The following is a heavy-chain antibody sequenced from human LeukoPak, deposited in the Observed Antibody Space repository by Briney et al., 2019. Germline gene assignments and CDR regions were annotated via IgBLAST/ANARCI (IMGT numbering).Heavy chain of an antibody. Sequence: ASVKVSCKTSGYSFIQYYMHWVRQAPGQGLEWMGIINPSSGTTTYAQKFQGRVTMTRDTSTRTVYMDLSSLRSDDTAVYYCATASYYYDSSGYSGASDYWGQGTLVTVSS. CDR1: GYSFIQYY. CDR2: INPSSGTT. D-gene: IGHD3-22*01. CDR3: ATASYYYDSSGYSGASDY. J-gene: IGHJ4*02. V-gene: IGHV1-46*01.